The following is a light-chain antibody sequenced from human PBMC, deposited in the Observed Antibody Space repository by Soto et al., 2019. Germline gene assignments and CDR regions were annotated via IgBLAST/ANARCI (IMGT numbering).Light chain of an antibody. Sequence: QSVLTQPPSASGSPGQSVTIPCTGTSSDVGDYNYVSWYQQHPGKVPKLIICEVNKRPSGVPDRFSGSKSGNTASLTVSGLQAEDEADYYCSSFVGSPVVFGGGTKVTVL. CDR2: EVN. CDR3: SSFVGSPVV. J-gene: IGLJ2*01. V-gene: IGLV2-8*01. CDR1: SSDVGDYNY.